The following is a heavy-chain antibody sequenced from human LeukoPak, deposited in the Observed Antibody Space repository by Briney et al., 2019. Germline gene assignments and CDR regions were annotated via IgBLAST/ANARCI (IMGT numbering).Heavy chain of an antibody. CDR1: GYTFTSYD. Sequence: ASVKVSCKASGYTFTSYDINWVRQAPGQGLEWMGLINTITGNPTYAQGFSGRFVFSLDTSVSTAYLQISSLKAEDTAVYFCARILGRSSSTYSDYWGQGTLVTVSS. J-gene: IGHJ4*02. CDR3: ARILGRSSSTYSDY. CDR2: INTITGNP. V-gene: IGHV7-4-1*02. D-gene: IGHD6-6*01.